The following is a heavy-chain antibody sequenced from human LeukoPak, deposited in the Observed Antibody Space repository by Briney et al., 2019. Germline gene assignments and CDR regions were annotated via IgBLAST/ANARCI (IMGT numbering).Heavy chain of an antibody. CDR3: TSWGDTTAEYFQR. V-gene: IGHV3-7*01. CDR1: GFTFNRCW. J-gene: IGHJ1*01. D-gene: IGHD2-21*02. Sequence: GGSLRLSCVVSGFTFNRCWMNWVRQAPGKGLEWVAHINPDGRDTYYVDSVKGRFTVSRDNAQNSMYLQMNSLRVEDTAVYYCTSWGDTTAEYFQRWGQGTLVTVSS. CDR2: INPDGRDT.